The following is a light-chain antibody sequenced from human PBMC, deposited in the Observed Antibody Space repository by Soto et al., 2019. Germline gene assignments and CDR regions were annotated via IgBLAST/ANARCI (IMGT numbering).Light chain of an antibody. CDR1: QSVSSAY. CDR2: GAS. J-gene: IGKJ1*01. CDR3: QQYGRSPWT. Sequence: DIVLTRSPGTLSLSPGERATLSCRASQSVSSAYLAWYQQKPGQAPRLLIYGASSRATGIPDRFSGSGSGTDFTLTISRLEPEDFAVYYCQQYGRSPWTFGQGTKWIS. V-gene: IGKV3-20*01.